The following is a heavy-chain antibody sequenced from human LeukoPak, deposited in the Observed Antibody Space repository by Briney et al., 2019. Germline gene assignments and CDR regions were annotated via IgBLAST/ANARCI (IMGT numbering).Heavy chain of an antibody. V-gene: IGHV3-23*01. J-gene: IGHJ4*02. Sequence: PGGSLRLSCAASGFTFSSYAMSWVRQAPGKGLEWVSAISGSGGSTYYADSVKGRFTISRENPKNTLYLQMNSLRAEDTAVYYCAKDVTVVVITIDYWGQGTLVTVSS. CDR3: AKDVTVVVITIDY. CDR2: ISGSGGST. CDR1: GFTFSSYA. D-gene: IGHD3-22*01.